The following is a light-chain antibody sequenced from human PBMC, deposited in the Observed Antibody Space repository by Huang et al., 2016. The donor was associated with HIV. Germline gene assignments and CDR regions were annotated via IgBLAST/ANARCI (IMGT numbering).Light chain of an antibody. CDR1: QSLLHTDAKTY. J-gene: IGKJ1*01. CDR2: EGS. CDR3: MQTIQPAT. V-gene: IGKV2D-29*02. Sequence: DIVLTQTPLSLSVTPGKPASISCKSSQSLLHTDAKTYLYWYVQRPGQSPQLLIYEGSNRLSGVPDRFSGSGSGTDFTLNISRVEAEDAGVYSCMQTIQPATFGQGTKVEIK.